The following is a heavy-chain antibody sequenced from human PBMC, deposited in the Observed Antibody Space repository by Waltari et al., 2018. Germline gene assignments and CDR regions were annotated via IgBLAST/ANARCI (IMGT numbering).Heavy chain of an antibody. V-gene: IGHV4-4*07. CDR3: ARDRPTYGSGSYYYMDV. CDR2: IYTSGST. D-gene: IGHD3-10*01. CDR1: GGSISSYY. J-gene: IGHJ6*03. Sequence: QVQLQESGPGLVKPSETLSLTCTVSGGSISSYYWSWIRQPAGKGLEGIGRIYTSGSTNYNPSLKSRVTMSVDTSKNQFSLKLSSVTAADTAVYYCARDRPTYGSGSYYYMDVWGKGTTVTVSS.